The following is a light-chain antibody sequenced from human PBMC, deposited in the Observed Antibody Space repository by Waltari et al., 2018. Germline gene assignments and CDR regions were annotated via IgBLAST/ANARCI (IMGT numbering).Light chain of an antibody. J-gene: IGLJ3*02. CDR1: LLAHNY. V-gene: IGLV3-27*01. CDR3: FSAADNNWV. Sequence: SYELTQPSSVSVSPGQTAKILCSGDLLAHNYARWFQQKPGQAPLLLIYEDSERPSEIPGRFSGSSSGTTVTLTITGAHVDDEADYYCFSAADNNWVFGGGTKLTVL. CDR2: EDS.